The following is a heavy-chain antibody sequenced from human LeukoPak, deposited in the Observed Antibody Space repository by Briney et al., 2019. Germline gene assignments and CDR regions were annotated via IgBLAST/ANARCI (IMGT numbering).Heavy chain of an antibody. V-gene: IGHV3-64*01. D-gene: IGHD3-22*01. CDR3: AKAADSYDSSGYLDY. J-gene: IGHJ4*02. CDR1: GFTFSSYA. Sequence: PGGSLRLSCAASGFTFSSYAMHWVRQAPGKGLEYVSAISSNGGSTYYANSVKGRFTISRDNSKNTLYLQMNSLRAEDTAVYYCAKAADSYDSSGYLDYWGQGTLVTVSS. CDR2: ISSNGGST.